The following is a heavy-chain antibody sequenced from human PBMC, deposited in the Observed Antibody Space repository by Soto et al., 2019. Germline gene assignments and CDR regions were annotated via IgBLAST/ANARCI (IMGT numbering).Heavy chain of an antibody. CDR3: ARDEAMISGYGMDV. V-gene: IGHV3-21*01. D-gene: IGHD3-16*01. J-gene: IGHJ6*02. Sequence: LRLSCAASGFTFRSYSMNWVRQAPGKGLEWVSCISSSSSYIYYADSVKGRFTISRDNAKNSLYLQMNSLRAEDMAVYYCARDEAMISGYGMDVWGQGTTVTVSS. CDR1: GFTFRSYS. CDR2: ISSSSSYI.